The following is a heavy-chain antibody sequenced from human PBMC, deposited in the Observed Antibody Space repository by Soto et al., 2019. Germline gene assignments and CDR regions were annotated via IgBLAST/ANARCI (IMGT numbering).Heavy chain of an antibody. Sequence: QVQLQESGPGLVKPSETLSLTCTVSGGSVSSGSYYWSWIRQPPGKGLECIGYMYYSGGTNQNPSLKSRVTISVDTSKNQFSLKLISMSAADTAVYYCAAGWNPRPLDYWGQGTLVTVSS. CDR3: AAGWNPRPLDY. V-gene: IGHV4-61*01. D-gene: IGHD1-1*01. CDR2: MYYSGGT. J-gene: IGHJ4*02. CDR1: GGSVSSGSYY.